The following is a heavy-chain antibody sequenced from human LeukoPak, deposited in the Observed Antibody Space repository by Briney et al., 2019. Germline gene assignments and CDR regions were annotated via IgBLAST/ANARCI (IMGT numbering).Heavy chain of an antibody. CDR3: ARGQGTVTTGLGYFDL. CDR1: GGSFSGYY. J-gene: IGHJ2*01. D-gene: IGHD4-17*01. Sequence: SETLSLTCAVYGGSFSGYYWSWIRQPPGKGLEWIGEINHSGSTNYNPSLKSRVTISVDTSKNQFSLKLSSVTAAETAVYYCARGQGTVTTGLGYFDLWGRGTLATVSS. V-gene: IGHV4-34*01. CDR2: INHSGST.